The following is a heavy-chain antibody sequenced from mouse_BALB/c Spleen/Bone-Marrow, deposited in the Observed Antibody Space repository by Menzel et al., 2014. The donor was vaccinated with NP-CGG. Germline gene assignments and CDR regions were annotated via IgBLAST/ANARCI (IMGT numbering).Heavy chain of an antibody. D-gene: IGHD2-4*01. CDR3: ASVYDYGRGYAIDY. V-gene: IGHV1-80*01. CDR2: NYPGDGDT. Sequence: QVQLQQPGAEVMRPGSSVNISCKASGYAFSNYGMNWVKQRPGQGLEWIGQNYPGDGDTNYNGKFKGRVTLTADKSSSTAYMQLSSLTSEDSAVYFCASVYDYGRGYAIDYWGQGTSVTVSS. J-gene: IGHJ4*01. CDR1: GYAFSNYG.